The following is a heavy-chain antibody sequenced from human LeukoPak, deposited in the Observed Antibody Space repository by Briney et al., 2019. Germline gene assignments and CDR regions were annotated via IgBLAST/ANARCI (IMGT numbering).Heavy chain of an antibody. CDR3: ARSPRILWFGELLHYFDY. CDR2: IYYSGST. Sequence: PSETLSLTCTVSGGSISSGGYYWSWIRQHPGKGLEGIGYIYYSGSTYYNPSLKSRVTISVDTSKNQFSLKLSSVTAADTAVYYCARSPRILWFGELLHYFDYWGQGTLVTVSS. V-gene: IGHV4-31*03. CDR1: GGSISSGGYY. J-gene: IGHJ4*02. D-gene: IGHD3-10*01.